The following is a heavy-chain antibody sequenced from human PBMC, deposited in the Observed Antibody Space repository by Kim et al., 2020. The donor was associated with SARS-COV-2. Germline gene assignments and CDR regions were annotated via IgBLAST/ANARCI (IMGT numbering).Heavy chain of an antibody. CDR2: VSYEGRNT. V-gene: IGHV3-30*18. CDR1: GFTFSNYG. D-gene: IGHD3-22*01. Sequence: GGSLRLSCVASGFTFSNYGMHWVRQAPGKGLEWVAIVSYEGRNTFYAGSVKGRFTISRDNSKNTLYLQMNSLRTEDTALYYCVKEAAFTTIVVDYYFDYWGQGTLVTVSS. J-gene: IGHJ4*02. CDR3: VKEAAFTTIVVDYYFDY.